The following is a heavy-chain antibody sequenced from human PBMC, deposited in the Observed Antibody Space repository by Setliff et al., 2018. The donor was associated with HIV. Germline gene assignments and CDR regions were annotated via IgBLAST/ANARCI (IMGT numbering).Heavy chain of an antibody. CDR1: GFTFSSSA. CDR2: IVVGSGNR. J-gene: IGHJ3*02. V-gene: IGHV1-58*01. D-gene: IGHD1-26*01. Sequence: SVKVSCKASGFTFSSSAVQWVRQARGQRLEWIGWIVVGSGNRNYAQKFQERVTITRDMSTSTAYMELSSLRSEDTAVFYCAAPTPIVGDAFDIWGQGTMVPSPQ. CDR3: AAPTPIVGDAFDI.